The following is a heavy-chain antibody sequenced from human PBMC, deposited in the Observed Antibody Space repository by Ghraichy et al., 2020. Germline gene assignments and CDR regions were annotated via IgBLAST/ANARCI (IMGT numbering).Heavy chain of an antibody. D-gene: IGHD2-2*01. CDR2: ISGSGGST. CDR1: GFTFSSYA. Sequence: LSLTCAASGFTFSSYAMSWVRQAPGKGLEWVSAISGSGGSTYYADSVKGRFTISRDNSKNTLYLQMNSLRAEDTAVYYCAKALWCSSTSCLYWGQGTLVTVSS. V-gene: IGHV3-23*01. J-gene: IGHJ4*02. CDR3: AKALWCSSTSCLY.